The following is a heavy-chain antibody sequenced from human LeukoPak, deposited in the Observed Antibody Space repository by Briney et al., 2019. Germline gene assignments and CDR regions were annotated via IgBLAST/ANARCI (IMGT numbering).Heavy chain of an antibody. J-gene: IGHJ4*02. CDR1: GFTFSSYA. V-gene: IGHV3-30-3*01. CDR2: ISYDGSNK. CDR3: ARTPCGGDCYIPLDY. D-gene: IGHD2-21*02. Sequence: GRSLRLSCAASGFTFSSYAMHWVRQAPGKGLEWVAVISYDGSNKYYADSVKGRFTISRDNSKNTLYLQMNSLRAEDTAVYYCARTPCGGDCYIPLDYWGQGTLVTVSS.